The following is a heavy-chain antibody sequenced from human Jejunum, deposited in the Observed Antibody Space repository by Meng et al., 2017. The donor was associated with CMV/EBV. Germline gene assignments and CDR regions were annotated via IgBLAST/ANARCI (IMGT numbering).Heavy chain of an antibody. Sequence: SGYTFTTYQMHWVRQAPGQGLEWMGMINPKNGSTNYAQKFQGRVTMTRDTSTSTVYVELSSLRSDDTALYYCAKDAGSFLDYYFDFWGQGTLVTVSS. CDR1: GYTFTTYQ. J-gene: IGHJ4*02. CDR3: AKDAGSFLDYYFDF. CDR2: INPKNGST. D-gene: IGHD3-10*01. V-gene: IGHV1-46*01.